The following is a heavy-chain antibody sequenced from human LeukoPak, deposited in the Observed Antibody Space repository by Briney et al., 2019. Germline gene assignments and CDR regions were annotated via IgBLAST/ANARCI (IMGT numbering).Heavy chain of an antibody. CDR1: GFTFSSYA. J-gene: IGHJ3*02. D-gene: IGHD6-19*01. V-gene: IGHV3-48*04. CDR2: ISSSGSTI. CDR3: ATILYSSGWYPRGAFDI. Sequence: GGSLRLSCAASGFTFSSYAMSWVRQAPGKGLEWVSYISSSGSTIYYADSVKGRFTISRDNAKNSLYLQMNSLRAEDTAVYYCATILYSSGWYPRGAFDIWGQGTMVTVSS.